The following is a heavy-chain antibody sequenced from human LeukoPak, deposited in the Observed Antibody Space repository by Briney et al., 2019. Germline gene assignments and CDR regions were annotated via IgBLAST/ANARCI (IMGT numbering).Heavy chain of an antibody. CDR3: ARREYYYDSSGYYYLEYFDY. Sequence: SETLSLTCTASGGSISSYYWSWIRQPPGKGLEWIGYIYYSGSTNYNPSLKSRVTISVDTSKNQFSLKLSSVTAADTAVYYCARREYYYDSSGYYYLEYFDYWGQGTLVTVSS. D-gene: IGHD3-22*01. J-gene: IGHJ4*02. V-gene: IGHV4-59*08. CDR2: IYYSGST. CDR1: GGSISSYY.